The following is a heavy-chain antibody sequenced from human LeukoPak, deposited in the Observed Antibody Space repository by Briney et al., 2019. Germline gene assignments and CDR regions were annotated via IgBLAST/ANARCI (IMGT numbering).Heavy chain of an antibody. CDR2: IYASGST. D-gene: IGHD1-1*01. J-gene: IGHJ4*02. CDR1: SGSISGSYY. V-gene: IGHV4-4*07. Sequence: KPSETLSLTCTVSSGSISGSYYWSCIRQPAGKGLEWIGRIYASGSTSYDPSLKSRVTISVDKSNNQFSLMVTSVTAADTAVYYCARGKQNAVDYWGQGILVTVSS. CDR3: ARGKQNAVDY.